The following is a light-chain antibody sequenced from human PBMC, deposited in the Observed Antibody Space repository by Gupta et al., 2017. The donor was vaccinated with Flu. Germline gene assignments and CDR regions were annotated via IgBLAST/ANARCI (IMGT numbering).Light chain of an antibody. CDR1: QGISNF. J-gene: IGKJ5*01. V-gene: IGKV1-16*02. CDR3: QQEKNSPHT. CDR2: AAS. Sequence: DIQMIHSPSSLSASVGDRVTITWRASQGISNFLAWIQQRPGKAPKSLIYAASRVQSGVPSKFSGSGSGTNFTLTINSRQPEDFANYYCQQEKNSPHTFGQGTRLEIK.